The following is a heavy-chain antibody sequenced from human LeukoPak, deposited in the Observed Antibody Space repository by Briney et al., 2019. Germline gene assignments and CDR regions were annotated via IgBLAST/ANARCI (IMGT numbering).Heavy chain of an antibody. CDR2: ISAYNGST. J-gene: IGHJ3*02. CDR3: ARDGEWLLPSSAFDI. D-gene: IGHD5-12*01. CDR1: GYTFTSYG. V-gene: IGHV1-18*01. Sequence: ASVKVSCKASGYTFTSYGISWVRQAPGQGLEWMGWISAYNGSTNYAQKLQGRVTMTTDTSTSTAYMELRSLRSDDTAVYYCARDGEWLLPSSAFDIWGQGTMVTVSS.